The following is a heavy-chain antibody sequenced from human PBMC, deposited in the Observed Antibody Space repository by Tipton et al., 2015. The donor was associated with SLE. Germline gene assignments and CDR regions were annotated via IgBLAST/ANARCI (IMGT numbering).Heavy chain of an antibody. CDR2: IYPGDSDT. CDR1: GYSFTSYW. J-gene: IGHJ6*03. D-gene: IGHD6-13*01. Sequence: QLVQSGAEVKKPGESLKISCKGSGYSFTSYWIGWVRQMPGKGLEWMGIIYPGDSDTRYSPSFQGQVTISADKSISTAYLQWSSLKASDTAMYYCARQVGIWYPFNYYFYYRDVWSKGSTVTVSS. V-gene: IGHV5-51*01. CDR3: ARQVGIWYPFNYYFYYRDV.